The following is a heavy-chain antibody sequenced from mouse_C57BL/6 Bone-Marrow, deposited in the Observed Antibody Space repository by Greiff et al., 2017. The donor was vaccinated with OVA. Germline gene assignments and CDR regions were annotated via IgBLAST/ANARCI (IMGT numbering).Heavy chain of an antibody. CDR2: INPYNGDT. CDR1: GYSFTGYF. Sequence: EVKLQESGPELVKPGDSVKISCKASGYSFTGYFMNWVMQSHGKSLEWIGRINPYNGDTFYNQKFKGKATLTVDKSSSTAHMELRSLTSEDSAVYYGARGEYYGYAFDYWGQGTTLTVSS. D-gene: IGHD2-2*01. J-gene: IGHJ2*01. V-gene: IGHV1-20*01. CDR3: ARGEYYGYAFDY.